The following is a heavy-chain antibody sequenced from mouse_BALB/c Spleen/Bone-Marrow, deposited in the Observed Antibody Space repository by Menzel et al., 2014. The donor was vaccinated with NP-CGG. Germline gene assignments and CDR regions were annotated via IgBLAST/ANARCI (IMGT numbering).Heavy chain of an antibody. CDR3: VRSRISSGSFVY. CDR1: GFTFSSFG. CDR2: ISSGSSTI. D-gene: IGHD3-1*01. V-gene: IGHV5-17*02. J-gene: IGHJ2*01. Sequence: EVKLVESGGGLVQPGGSRKLSCAASGFTFSSFGMHWVRQAPEKGLEWVAYISSGSSTIYYGDTVMGRFTISRDNPKNTLFLQITSLRAEDTATYFCVRSRISSGSFVYSGQGAPLSLSS.